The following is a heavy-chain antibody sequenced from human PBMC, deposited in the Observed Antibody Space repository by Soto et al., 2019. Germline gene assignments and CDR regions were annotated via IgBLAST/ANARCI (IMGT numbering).Heavy chain of an antibody. J-gene: IGHJ3*02. D-gene: IGHD5-12*01. Sequence: QVQLVQSGAEVKKPGSSVKVSCKASGGTFSSYTISWVRQAPGQGLEWMGRIIPILGIANYAQKFQGRVTIXXDXSXXTAYMELSSLRSEDTAVYYCASEKRWLQWRDAFDIWGQGTMVTVSS. CDR2: IIPILGIA. V-gene: IGHV1-69*02. CDR1: GGTFSSYT. CDR3: ASEKRWLQWRDAFDI.